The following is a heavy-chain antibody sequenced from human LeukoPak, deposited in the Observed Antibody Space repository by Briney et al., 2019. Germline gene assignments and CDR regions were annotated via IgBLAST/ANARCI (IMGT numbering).Heavy chain of an antibody. CDR3: ARVGYRYSINDRSRTGLGAYPTKYYYYMDV. V-gene: IGHV4-34*01. CDR1: GGSFSDYS. D-gene: IGHD5-18*01. J-gene: IGHJ6*03. Sequence: SETLSLTCAVYGGSFSDYSWSWIRQPPGKGLEWTGEIKPSGGTNHNPSLMSRVSMSVDTSKNQISLRVSSVTAADTAVYYCARVGYRYSINDRSRTGLGAYPTKYYYYMDVWGKGTTVTVSS. CDR2: IKPSGGT.